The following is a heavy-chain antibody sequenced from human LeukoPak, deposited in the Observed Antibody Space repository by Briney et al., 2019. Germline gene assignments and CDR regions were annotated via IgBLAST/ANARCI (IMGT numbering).Heavy chain of an antibody. V-gene: IGHV5-51*01. CDR1: GYSFTSYW. J-gene: IGHJ4*02. Sequence: AGESLKISCKGSGYSFTSYWIGWVRQMPGKGLEWMGIIYPGDSDARYSPSFQGQVTISADKSISTAYLQWRSLKASDIAMYYCARLFPGYVAAGPFDYWGQGTLVTVSS. CDR3: ARLFPGYVAAGPFDY. CDR2: IYPGDSDA. D-gene: IGHD2-2*03.